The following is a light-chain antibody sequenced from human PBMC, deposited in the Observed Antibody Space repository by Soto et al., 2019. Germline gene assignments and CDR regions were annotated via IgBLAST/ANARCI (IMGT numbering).Light chain of an antibody. CDR1: SSDVGGYNY. CDR2: DVS. J-gene: IGLJ1*01. V-gene: IGLV2-11*01. CDR3: SSFAGSNNFPYV. Sequence: QSVLTQPRSVSGSPGQSVTISCTGTSSDVGGYNYVSWYQQHPGKAPKLMIYDVSKRPSGVPDRFSGSKSGNTASLTVSGLQAEDEADYYCSSFAGSNNFPYVFGTGTKLTVL.